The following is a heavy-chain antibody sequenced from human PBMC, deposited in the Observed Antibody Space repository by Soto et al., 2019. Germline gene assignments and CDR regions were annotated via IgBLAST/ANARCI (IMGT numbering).Heavy chain of an antibody. CDR2: INPNSGGT. J-gene: IGHJ4*02. Sequence: QVQLVQSGAEVKKPGASVKVSCKASGYTFTGYYMHWVRQAPGQGLEWMGWINPNSGGTNYAQKFQGRVTMTRDTSISTAYMELSRLRSDDTAVYYCARGSYCYDSSGYSYSLDYWGQGTLVTVSS. CDR3: ARGSYCYDSSGYSYSLDY. V-gene: IGHV1-2*02. D-gene: IGHD3-22*01. CDR1: GYTFTGYY.